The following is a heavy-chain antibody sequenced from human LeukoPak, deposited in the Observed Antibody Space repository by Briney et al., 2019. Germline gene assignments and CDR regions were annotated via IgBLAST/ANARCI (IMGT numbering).Heavy chain of an antibody. CDR2: IYYSGST. Sequence: SETLSLTCTVSGRSISSSSYYWGRIRQPPGKGLEWIGRIYYSGSTYYNTSLKSRVTIYVDTSKTQFSLKLSSVPAADTAVYYCASAAARHGWYYDYWGKGTLVTVSS. CDR1: GRSISSSSYY. D-gene: IGHD6-25*01. V-gene: IGHV4-39*01. J-gene: IGHJ4*02. CDR3: ASAAARHGWYYDY.